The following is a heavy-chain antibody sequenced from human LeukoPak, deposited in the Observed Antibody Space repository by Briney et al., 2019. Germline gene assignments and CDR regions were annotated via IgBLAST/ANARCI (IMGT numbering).Heavy chain of an antibody. CDR2: IRYEGSNI. CDR3: AKDHDYYGSSGYYYDY. CDR1: GFTFSSYG. V-gene: IGHV3-30*02. Sequence: RGPVTLSCAASGFTFSSYGMHWVRQAPGKGLGWVAFIRYEGSNIYYADSVKGRFTICRENYKNTLYLQMNSRRAEDTAVYYWAKDHDYYGSSGYYYDYWGQGTLVTVSS. D-gene: IGHD3-22*01. J-gene: IGHJ4*02.